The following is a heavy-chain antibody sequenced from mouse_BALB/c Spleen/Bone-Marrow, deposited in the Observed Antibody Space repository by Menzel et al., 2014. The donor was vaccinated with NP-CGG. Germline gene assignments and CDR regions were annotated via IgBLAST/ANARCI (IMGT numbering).Heavy chain of an antibody. Sequence: VQLQQSGAELVKPGASVKLSCKASGYTFTSYYMYWVKQRPGQGLEWIGEINPSNGGTDFNEKFKNKATQTVDKSSSTAYMQLSSLIFEDSAVYYCTRSNGNWFAYWGQGTLVTASA. CDR2: INPSNGGT. D-gene: IGHD2-1*01. V-gene: IGHV1S81*02. CDR3: TRSNGNWFAY. J-gene: IGHJ3*01. CDR1: GYTFTSYY.